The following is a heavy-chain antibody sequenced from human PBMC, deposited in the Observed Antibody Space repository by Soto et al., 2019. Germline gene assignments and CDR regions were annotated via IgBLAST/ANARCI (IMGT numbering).Heavy chain of an antibody. J-gene: IGHJ4*02. CDR2: INSDGSIT. Sequence: EVQLVESGGGLVQRGGSLRLSCVASGFTFSSYWMHWVRQAPGKGVVWVSRINSDGSITNHADSVKGRFTISRDNAKNTLYLQMDSLRAEDTAVYYCVRMYDYGDYWGQGTLVTVSS. V-gene: IGHV3-74*01. CDR1: GFTFSSYW. D-gene: IGHD4-17*01. CDR3: VRMYDYGDY.